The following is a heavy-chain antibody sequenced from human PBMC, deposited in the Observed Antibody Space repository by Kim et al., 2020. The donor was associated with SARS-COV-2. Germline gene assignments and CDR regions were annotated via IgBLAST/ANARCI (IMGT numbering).Heavy chain of an antibody. V-gene: IGHV3-7*01. J-gene: IGHJ6*02. CDR3: ARDRPITMVRGRWGYGMDV. CDR2: IKQDGSEK. Sequence: GGSLRLSCAASGFTFSSYWMSWVRQAPGKGLEWVANIKQDGSEKYYVDSVKGRFTISRDNAKNSLYLQMNSLRAEDTAVYYCARDRPITMVRGRWGYGMDVWGQGTTVTVSS. D-gene: IGHD3-10*01. CDR1: GFTFSSYW.